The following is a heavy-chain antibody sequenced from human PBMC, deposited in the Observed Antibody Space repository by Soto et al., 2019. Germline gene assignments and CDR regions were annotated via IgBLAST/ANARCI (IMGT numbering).Heavy chain of an antibody. CDR1: GFTFSSYS. Sequence: EVQLVESGGGLVQPGGSLRLSCAASGFTFSSYSMNWVRQAPGKGLEWVSYISSSSSTIYYADSVKGRFTISRDNAKNSLYLQMNSLRAEDTAVYYCARDKAPLIDMITFGGVIVNAFDIWGQGTMVTVSS. J-gene: IGHJ3*02. V-gene: IGHV3-48*01. D-gene: IGHD3-16*02. CDR3: ARDKAPLIDMITFGGVIVNAFDI. CDR2: ISSSSSTI.